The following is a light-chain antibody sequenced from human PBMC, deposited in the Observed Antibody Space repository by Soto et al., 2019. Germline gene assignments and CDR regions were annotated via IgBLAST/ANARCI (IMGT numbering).Light chain of an antibody. CDR2: GAS. Sequence: EIVMTQSPATLSVSPGEGATLSCRASQSVSSNLAWYQQKPGQAPRLLIYGASTRATGIPARFSGSGSGTDFTLTISSLQSEDFAVYYCLEYNKWPLTFGGGTKVEIK. CDR1: QSVSSN. CDR3: LEYNKWPLT. J-gene: IGKJ4*01. V-gene: IGKV3-15*01.